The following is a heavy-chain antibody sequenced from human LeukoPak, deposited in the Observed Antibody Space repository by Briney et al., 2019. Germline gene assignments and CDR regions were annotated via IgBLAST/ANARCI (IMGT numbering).Heavy chain of an antibody. CDR1: GFTVSSNY. V-gene: IGHV3-53*01. Sequence: GGSLRLSCAASGFTVSSNYMSWVRQAPGKGLEWVSLIYSGGSTYYADSVKGRFTISRDNSKNILYLQMSSLRAEDTAVYYCARHRRYCSGTTCYSGHDYWGQGTLVTVSS. CDR2: IYSGGST. D-gene: IGHD2-15*01. CDR3: ARHRRYCSGTTCYSGHDY. J-gene: IGHJ4*02.